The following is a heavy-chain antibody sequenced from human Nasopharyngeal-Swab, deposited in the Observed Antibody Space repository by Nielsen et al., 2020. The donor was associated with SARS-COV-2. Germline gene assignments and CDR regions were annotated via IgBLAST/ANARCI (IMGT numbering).Heavy chain of an antibody. J-gene: IGHJ6*02. CDR1: GYTFTSYA. CDR2: INAGNGNT. D-gene: IGHD3-3*01. CDR3: ARAVRYYDFWSGYSPGFESYYYYGMDV. V-gene: IGHV1-3*01. Sequence: ASVKVSCKASGYTFTSYAMHWVRQAPGQRLEWMGWINAGNGNTKYSQKFQGRVTITRDTSASTAYMALSSLRSEDTAVYYCARAVRYYDFWSGYSPGFESYYYYGMDVWGQGTTVTVSS.